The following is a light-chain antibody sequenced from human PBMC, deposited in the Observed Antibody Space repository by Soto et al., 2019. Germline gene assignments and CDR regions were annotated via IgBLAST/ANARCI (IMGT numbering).Light chain of an antibody. CDR2: LNSDGSH. J-gene: IGLJ2*01. Sequence: PVLTQSPSASASLGASVKFTCTLSSEHSSYAIAWHQQQPEKGPRYLMKLNSDGSHNKGDGIPDRFSGSSSGAERYLTISSLQSEDEADYYCQTWGTGIVVFGGGTKLTVL. V-gene: IGLV4-69*01. CDR1: SEHSSYA. CDR3: QTWGTGIVV.